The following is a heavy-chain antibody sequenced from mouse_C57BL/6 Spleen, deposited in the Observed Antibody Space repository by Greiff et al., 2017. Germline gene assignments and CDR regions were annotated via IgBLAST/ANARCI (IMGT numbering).Heavy chain of an antibody. V-gene: IGHV14-1*01. CDR2: IDPEDGDT. J-gene: IGHJ4*01. CDR3: TNTRVVATGGRGAMDY. D-gene: IGHD1-1*01. CDR1: GFNIKDYY. Sequence: EVQLQQSGAELVRPGASVKLSCTASGFNIKDYYMHWVKQRPEQGLEWIGRIDPEDGDTEYAPKFQGKATMTADTSSNTAYLQLSSLTSGDTAVYYCTNTRVVATGGRGAMDYWGQGTSVTVSS.